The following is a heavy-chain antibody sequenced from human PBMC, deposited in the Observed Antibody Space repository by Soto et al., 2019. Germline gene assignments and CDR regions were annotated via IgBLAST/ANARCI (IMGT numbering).Heavy chain of an antibody. D-gene: IGHD3-22*01. CDR2: IIPIFGTA. CDR1: GGTFSSYA. J-gene: IGHJ4*02. Sequence: SVKVSCEASGGTFSSYAISWVRQAPGQGLEWMGGIIPIFGTANYAQKFQGRVTIIADESTSTAYMELSSLRSEDTAVYYCARVRGSLYYYDSSGSPFDYWGQGTLVTVSS. V-gene: IGHV1-69*13. CDR3: ARVRGSLYYYDSSGSPFDY.